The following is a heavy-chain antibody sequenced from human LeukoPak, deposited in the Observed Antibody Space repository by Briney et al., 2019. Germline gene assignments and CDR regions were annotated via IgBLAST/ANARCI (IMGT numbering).Heavy chain of an antibody. J-gene: IGHJ4*02. CDR2: IYYSGST. Sequence: SETLSLTCTVSGGSISSGGYYWSWIRQHPGKGLEWIVYIYYSGSTYYNPSPKSRVTISVDTSKNQFSLKLSSVTAADTAVYYCARTGAEAAQKRSYFDYWGQGTLVTVSS. D-gene: IGHD6-19*01. CDR1: GGSISSGGYY. CDR3: ARTGAEAAQKRSYFDY. V-gene: IGHV4-31*03.